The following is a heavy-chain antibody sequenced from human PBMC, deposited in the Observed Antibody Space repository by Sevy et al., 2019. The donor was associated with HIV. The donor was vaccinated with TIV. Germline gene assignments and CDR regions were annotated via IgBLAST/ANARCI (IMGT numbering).Heavy chain of an antibody. D-gene: IGHD3-22*01. CDR3: AKDSDYRNYYDSSGYLAY. Sequence: GGSLRLSCAASGFTFSSYGMHRVRQAPCKGLEWVAVISYDGSNKYYADSVKGRFTISRDNSKNTLYLQMNSLRAEDTAVYYCAKDSDYRNYYDSSGYLAYWGQGTLVTVSS. V-gene: IGHV3-30*18. CDR2: ISYDGSNK. CDR1: GFTFSSYG. J-gene: IGHJ4*02.